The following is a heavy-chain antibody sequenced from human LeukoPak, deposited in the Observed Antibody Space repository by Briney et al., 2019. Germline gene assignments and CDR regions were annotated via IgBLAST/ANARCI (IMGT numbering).Heavy chain of an antibody. J-gene: IGHJ4*02. V-gene: IGHV4-61*01. Sequence: SETLSLTCTVSGGSISRTPYYWSWIRQPPGKGLEWIGYIYYSGSTNYNPSLKSRVTISVDTSRNQFSLKLSSVTAADTAVYYCARVSEYYDFWSGSYHYFDYWGQGTLVTVSS. D-gene: IGHD3-3*01. CDR1: GGSISRTPYY. CDR2: IYYSGST. CDR3: ARVSEYYDFWSGSYHYFDY.